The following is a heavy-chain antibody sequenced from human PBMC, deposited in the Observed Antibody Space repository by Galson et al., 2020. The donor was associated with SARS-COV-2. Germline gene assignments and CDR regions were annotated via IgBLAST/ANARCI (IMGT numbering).Heavy chain of an antibody. CDR1: GFTLSNTW. CDR2: IKSKTDGGTI. J-gene: IGHJ4*02. CDR3: TTSGSR. V-gene: IGHV3-15*01. Sequence: GESLKISCAASGFTLSNTWMSWVRQAPGKGLEWVGRIKSKTDGGTIDYAAPVKGRFTISRDDSKNTLHLQMNSLKTEDTAVYYCTTSGSRWGQGTLVTVSS. D-gene: IGHD5-12*01.